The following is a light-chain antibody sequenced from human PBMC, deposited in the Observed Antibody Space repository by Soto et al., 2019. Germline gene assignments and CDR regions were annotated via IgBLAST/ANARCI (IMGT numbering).Light chain of an antibody. CDR3: RQYGNSLPMT. Sequence: AWSHALGTMCLSQGQIATVSCRARQSVSTNFLAWYQQKTGQAARLLLYGAFSRATGIPDRISGSGSGAALTLTISRMQPAEVVVYYCRQYGNSLPMTFGQGTRVDIK. J-gene: IGKJ1*01. CDR1: QSVSTNF. V-gene: IGKV3-20*01. CDR2: GAF.